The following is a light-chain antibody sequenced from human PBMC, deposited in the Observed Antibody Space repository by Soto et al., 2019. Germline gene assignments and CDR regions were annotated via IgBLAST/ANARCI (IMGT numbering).Light chain of an antibody. CDR2: EVT. CDR1: SGDVGRSDV. Sequence: QSALTQPASVSGSPGQSITISCTGTSGDVGRSDVVSWYQQHPGKAPKLMIYEVTKRPSGVSNRFSASKSGNTASLTISGLQAEDEDDYYCCSYADRTILFGGGTKVTVL. J-gene: IGLJ2*01. V-gene: IGLV2-23*02. CDR3: CSYADRTIL.